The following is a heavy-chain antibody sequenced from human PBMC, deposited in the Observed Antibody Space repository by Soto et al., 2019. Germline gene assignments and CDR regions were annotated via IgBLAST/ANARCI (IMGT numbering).Heavy chain of an antibody. Sequence: QVQLVQSGAEVKKPGSSVKVSCKASGGTFSSYTISWVRQAPGQGLEWMGRIIPILGIANYAQKFQGRVTITADKSTSTAYMELSSLRSEDPAVYYCRLATNFDYWGQGTLVTVSS. CDR1: GGTFSSYT. V-gene: IGHV1-69*02. CDR2: IIPILGIA. D-gene: IGHD6-6*01. CDR3: RLATNFDY. J-gene: IGHJ4*02.